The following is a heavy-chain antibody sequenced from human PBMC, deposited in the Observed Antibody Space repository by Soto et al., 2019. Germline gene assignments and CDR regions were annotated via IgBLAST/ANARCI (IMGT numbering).Heavy chain of an antibody. CDR3: AREVSGITFGGVIDFYYYYYYMDV. V-gene: IGHV4-34*01. Sequence: PSETLSLTCAVYGGSFSGYYWSWIRQPPGKGLEWIGEINHSGSTNYNPSLKSRVTISVDTSKNQFSLKLSSVTAADTAVYYCAREVSGITFGGVIDFYYYYYYMDVWGKGTKVTVSS. CDR2: INHSGST. J-gene: IGHJ6*03. D-gene: IGHD3-16*02. CDR1: GGSFSGYY.